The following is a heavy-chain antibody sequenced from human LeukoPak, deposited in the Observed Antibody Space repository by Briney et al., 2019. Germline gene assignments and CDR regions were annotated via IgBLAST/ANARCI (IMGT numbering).Heavy chain of an antibody. CDR1: GFTFSSYG. D-gene: IGHD3-10*01. Sequence: GGSLRLSCAASGFTFSSYGMHWVRQAPGKGLEWVAFIRYDGSNKYYADSVKGRFTISRDNSKNTLYLEMNSLRSDDTAVYYCARDYRYYGSGSYQGGYWGQGTLVTVSS. V-gene: IGHV3-30*02. CDR2: IRYDGSNK. J-gene: IGHJ4*02. CDR3: ARDYRYYGSGSYQGGY.